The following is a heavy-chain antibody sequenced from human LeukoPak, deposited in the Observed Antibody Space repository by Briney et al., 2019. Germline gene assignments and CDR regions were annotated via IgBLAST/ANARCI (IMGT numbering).Heavy chain of an antibody. J-gene: IGHJ5*02. Sequence: PSETLSLTCAVYGGSFSGYYWSWIRQPPGKGLEWIGEINHSGSTNYNPSLKSRVTISVDTSKNQFSLKLSSVTAADTAVYYCARPSAANTPWGQGNLVTVSS. D-gene: IGHD2-2*01. V-gene: IGHV4-34*01. CDR1: GGSFSGYY. CDR2: INHSGST. CDR3: ARPSAANTP.